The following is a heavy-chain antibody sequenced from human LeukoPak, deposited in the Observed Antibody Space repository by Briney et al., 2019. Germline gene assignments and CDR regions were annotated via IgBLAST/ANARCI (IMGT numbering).Heavy chain of an antibody. CDR3: AKDRQWLGSFDY. CDR2: IRYDGSNK. CDR1: GFTFSSYG. J-gene: IGHJ4*02. V-gene: IGHV3-30*02. Sequence: GGSLRLSCAASGFTFSSYGMHWVRQAPGKGLEWVAFIRYDGSNKYYADSVKGRFTISRDNSKNTPYLQMNGLRAEDTAVYYCAKDRQWLGSFDYWGQGTLVTVSS. D-gene: IGHD6-19*01.